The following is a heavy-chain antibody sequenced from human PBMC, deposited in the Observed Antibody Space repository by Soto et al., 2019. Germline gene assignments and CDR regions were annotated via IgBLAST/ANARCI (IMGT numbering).Heavy chain of an antibody. CDR2: INAGNGNT. Sequence: SVKFSCKASGYTLTSYAMHWVHQAPGQRLEWMGGINAGNGNTKYSQKFQGRVTITRDTSASTAYMELSSLRSEDTAVYYCARGVLRYDFWSGYPGSFDYWGQGTLVTVSS. CDR3: ARGVLRYDFWSGYPGSFDY. CDR1: GYTLTSYA. J-gene: IGHJ4*02. D-gene: IGHD3-3*01. V-gene: IGHV1-3*01.